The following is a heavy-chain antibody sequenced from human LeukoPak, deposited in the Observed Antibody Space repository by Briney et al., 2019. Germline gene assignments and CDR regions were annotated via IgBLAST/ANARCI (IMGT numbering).Heavy chain of an antibody. D-gene: IGHD1-26*01. CDR1: GFTFTSFA. Sequence: PGGSLRLSCAASGFTFTSFAMSWVRQAPGKGLEWVSTISRSGVATYYANSVKGRFTISRDNSKNTVYLQMNSLRAEDTAVYYCARDKRSGSLSHDYWGQGTLVTVSS. V-gene: IGHV3-23*01. CDR2: ISRSGVAT. CDR3: ARDKRSGSLSHDY. J-gene: IGHJ4*02.